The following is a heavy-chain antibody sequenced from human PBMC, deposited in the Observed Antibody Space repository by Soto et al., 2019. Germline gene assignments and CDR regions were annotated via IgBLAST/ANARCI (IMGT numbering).Heavy chain of an antibody. J-gene: IGHJ5*02. Sequence: QVQLVQSGAEVKKPGASVKVSCKASGYTFTSYYMHWVRHAPGQGLEWMGIINPSGGSTSYAQKFQGRVTMTRDTSTSTVYMELSSLRSEDTAVYYCARAPYYDSSGSHPTGFDPWGQGTLVTVSS. D-gene: IGHD3-22*01. V-gene: IGHV1-46*01. CDR2: INPSGGST. CDR1: GYTFTSYY. CDR3: ARAPYYDSSGSHPTGFDP.